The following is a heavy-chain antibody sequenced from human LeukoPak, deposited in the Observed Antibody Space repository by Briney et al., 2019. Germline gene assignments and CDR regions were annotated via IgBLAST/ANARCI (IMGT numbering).Heavy chain of an antibody. CDR2: INHSGST. Sequence: SETLSLTCAVYGGSFSGYYWSWIRQPPGKGLEWIGEINHSGSTNYNPSLKSRVTISVDTSKNQFSLKLSSVTAADTAVYYCARDSGYYDSSGYYTLDYWGQGTLVTVSS. V-gene: IGHV4-34*01. D-gene: IGHD3-22*01. CDR3: ARDSGYYDSSGYYTLDY. J-gene: IGHJ4*02. CDR1: GGSFSGYY.